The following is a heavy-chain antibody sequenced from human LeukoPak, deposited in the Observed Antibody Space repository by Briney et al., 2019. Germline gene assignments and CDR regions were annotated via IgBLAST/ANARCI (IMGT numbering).Heavy chain of an antibody. CDR2: IYYSGST. CDR1: GGSISSDY. Sequence: ASETLSLTCTVSGGSISSDYWSWIRQPPGKGLGWIWYIYYSGSTNYNPSLKSRVAISVDTSKNQFSLKLSSVTAADTAVYYCARDAYSSGFFFDYWGQGTLVTVSS. CDR3: ARDAYSSGFFFDY. D-gene: IGHD6-19*01. V-gene: IGHV4-59*01. J-gene: IGHJ4*02.